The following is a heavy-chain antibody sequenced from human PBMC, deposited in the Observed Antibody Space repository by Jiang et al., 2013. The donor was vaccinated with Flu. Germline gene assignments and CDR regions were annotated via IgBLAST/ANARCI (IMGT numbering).Heavy chain of an antibody. V-gene: IGHV3-23*01. J-gene: IGHJ3*01. D-gene: IGHD4-23*01. CDR2: ISGSGGST. CDR1: TFSSYA. Sequence: TFSSYAMSWVRQAPGKGLEWVSAISGSGGSTYYADSVKGRFTISRDNSKNTLYLQMNSLRAEDTAVYYCAKDGAYYGGNSSVWGQGTMVTVSS. CDR3: AKDGAYYGGNSSV.